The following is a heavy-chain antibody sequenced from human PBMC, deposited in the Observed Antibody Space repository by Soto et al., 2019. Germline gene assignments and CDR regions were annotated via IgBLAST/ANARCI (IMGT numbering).Heavy chain of an antibody. CDR2: IYYSGST. V-gene: IGHV4-59*01. Sequence: PSETLSLTCTVSGGSISSYYWSWIRQPPGKGLEWIGYIYYSGSTNYNPSLKSRVTISVDTSKNQFSLKLSSVTAADTAVYYCARDAYSSSSRFQLDPWGQGTRVTVAS. CDR3: ARDAYSSSSRFQLDP. CDR1: GGSISSYY. D-gene: IGHD6-6*01. J-gene: IGHJ5*02.